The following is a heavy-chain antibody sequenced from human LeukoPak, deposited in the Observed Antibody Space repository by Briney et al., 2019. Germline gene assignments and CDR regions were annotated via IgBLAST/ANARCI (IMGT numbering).Heavy chain of an antibody. J-gene: IGHJ6*03. CDR3: AREGATYYDFWSGNYYYYYVDV. D-gene: IGHD3-3*01. V-gene: IGHV4-4*07. CDR1: GGSISSYY. CDR2: IYTSGST. Sequence: SETLSLTCTVSGGSISSYYWSWIRQPAGKGLEWIGRIYTSGSTNYNPSLKSRVTMSVDTSKNQFSLKLSSVTAADTAVYYCAREGATYYDFWSGNYYYYYVDVWGKGTTVTVSS.